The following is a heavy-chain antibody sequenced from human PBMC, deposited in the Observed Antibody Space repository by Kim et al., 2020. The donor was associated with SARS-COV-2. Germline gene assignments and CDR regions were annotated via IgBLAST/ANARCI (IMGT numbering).Heavy chain of an antibody. Sequence: SETLSLTCTVSGGSISSYYWSWIRQPPGKGLEWIGYFYYSGSTNYNPSLKSRVTISVDTSKNQFSLKLSSVTAADTAVYYCARQDIVATRGYYYYYGMDV. CDR3: ARQDIVATRGYYYYYGMDV. CDR1: GGSISSYY. V-gene: IGHV4-59*08. D-gene: IGHD5-12*01. J-gene: IGHJ6*01. CDR2: FYYSGST.